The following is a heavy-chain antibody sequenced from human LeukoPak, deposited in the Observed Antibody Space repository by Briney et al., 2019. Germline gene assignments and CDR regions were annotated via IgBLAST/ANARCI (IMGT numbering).Heavy chain of an antibody. J-gene: IGHJ4*02. Sequence: GGSLRLSCVVSGFTVDSSAMHWVRQVPGKGLVWVARINDDGSVTIYADSVKGRFTMSRDNAKSTLYLQMTSLRAEDTAVYYCARRMAVAGTSPFDYWGQGTLVTVSS. CDR3: ARRMAVAGTSPFDY. V-gene: IGHV3-74*01. CDR1: GFTVDSSA. D-gene: IGHD6-19*01. CDR2: INDDGSVT.